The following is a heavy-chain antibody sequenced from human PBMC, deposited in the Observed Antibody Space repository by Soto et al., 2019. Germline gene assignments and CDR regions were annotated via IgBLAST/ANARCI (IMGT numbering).Heavy chain of an antibody. CDR1: GGTFSNYT. Sequence: QVQLVQSGAEVKKPGSSVKVFCKASGGTFSNYTISWVRQAPGQGLEWMGGIIPVFGTTDYEQKFQGRVTMTADGSTSTAYMKLSSLRAADTDVYYCARSSPYIVVRKPTGNQYYYGMDVWGQGTTVTVSS. CDR3: ARSSPYIVVRKPTGNQYYYGMDV. J-gene: IGHJ6*02. V-gene: IGHV1-69*01. CDR2: IIPVFGTT. D-gene: IGHD3-22*01.